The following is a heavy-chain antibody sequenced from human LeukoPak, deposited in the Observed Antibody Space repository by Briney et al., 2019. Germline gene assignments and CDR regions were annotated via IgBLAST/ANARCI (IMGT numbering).Heavy chain of an antibody. CDR2: IWYDGSNQ. CDR3: AKEAGYSYGIDFDY. V-gene: IGHV3-33*06. CDR1: GFTFTNYG. D-gene: IGHD5-18*01. J-gene: IGHJ4*02. Sequence: GGSLRLSCAASGFTFTNYGMQWVRQAPGKGLEWVAVIWYDGSNQYYADSVKGRFTISRDNSKNTLYLQMNSLRAEDTAVYYCAKEAGYSYGIDFDYWGQGTLVTVSS.